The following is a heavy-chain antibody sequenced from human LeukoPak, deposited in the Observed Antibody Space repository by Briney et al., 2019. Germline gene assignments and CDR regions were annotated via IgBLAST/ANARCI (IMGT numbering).Heavy chain of an antibody. CDR1: GYTFSDYY. CDR3: ARDQDSGWRYYYYYYYMDV. Sequence: ASVKVSCKASGYTFSDYYMHWVRQAPRQGLEWMGWINPNSGGTNYAQKFQGRVTMTRDTSISTAYMELSRLRSDDTAVYYCARDQDSGWRYYYYYYYMDVWGKGTTVTISS. J-gene: IGHJ6*03. D-gene: IGHD6-19*01. CDR2: INPNSGGT. V-gene: IGHV1-2*02.